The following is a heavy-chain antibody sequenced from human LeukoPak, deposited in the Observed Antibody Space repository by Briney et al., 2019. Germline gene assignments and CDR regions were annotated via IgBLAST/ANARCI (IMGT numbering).Heavy chain of an antibody. J-gene: IGHJ4*02. CDR2: IKEDGSEK. D-gene: IGHD3-9*01. CDR1: GFTFSSHW. Sequence: PGGSLRLSCVVSGFTFSSHWMSWVRQAPGKGLEWVANIKEDGSEKYYVDSVKGRLTISRDNAKKSLYLQMDSLRAEDTAVYYCATHGYSELRYFDWSTNEWGQGTLVTVSS. V-gene: IGHV3-7*01. CDR3: ATHGYSELRYFDWSTNE.